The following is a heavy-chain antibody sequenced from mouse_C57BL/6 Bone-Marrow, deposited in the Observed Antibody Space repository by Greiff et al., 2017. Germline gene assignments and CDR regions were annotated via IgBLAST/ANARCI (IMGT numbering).Heavy chain of an antibody. J-gene: IGHJ3*01. CDR2: INPNNGGT. V-gene: IGHV1-18*01. CDR3: ARCGYCKSWFAY. Sequence: EVQLQQSGPELVKPGASVKIPCKASGYTFTDYYMDWVKQSHGKSLEWIGDINPNNGGTIYNQKFKGKATLTVDKSSSTAYMELRSLTSEDAAVYYCARCGYCKSWFAYWGQGTLVTVTA. D-gene: IGHD2-3*01. CDR1: GYTFTDYY.